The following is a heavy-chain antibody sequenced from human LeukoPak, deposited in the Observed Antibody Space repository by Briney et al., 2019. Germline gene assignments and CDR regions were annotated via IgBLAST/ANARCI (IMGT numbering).Heavy chain of an antibody. J-gene: IGHJ4*02. V-gene: IGHV3-23*01. Sequence: GGSLRLSCAASGFTFSSYWMSWVRQAPGKGLEWVSAISGSGGSTYYADSVKGRFTISRDNSKNTLYLQMNSLIAEDTAVYYCAKDQALAEYYDSSGYYYWGQGTLVTVSS. CDR2: ISGSGGST. CDR3: AKDQALAEYYDSSGYYY. CDR1: GFTFSSYW. D-gene: IGHD3-22*01.